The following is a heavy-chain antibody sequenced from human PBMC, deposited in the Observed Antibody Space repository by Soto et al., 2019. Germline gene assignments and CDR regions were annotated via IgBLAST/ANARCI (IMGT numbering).Heavy chain of an antibody. V-gene: IGHV3-23*01. CDR1: GFTFSAYA. CDR2: IHGGGGTT. CDR3: AKFEGHPLEYWYLDF. D-gene: IGHD1-1*01. Sequence: EVQLLESGGGLVQPGGSLRLSCAASGFTFSAYAMGWVRQAPGKGLEWVSTIHGGGGTTHYADSVKGRFTISRDDSKNTLYAQMNSLRAEDTAVYYCAKFEGHPLEYWYLDFWGRCTLVTVSS. J-gene: IGHJ2*01.